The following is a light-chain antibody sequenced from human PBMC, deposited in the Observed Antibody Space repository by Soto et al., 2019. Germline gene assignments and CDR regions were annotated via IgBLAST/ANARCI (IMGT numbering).Light chain of an antibody. Sequence: DIQMTQSPSSLSASVGDRVTITCRASQSISSYLNWYQQKPGKAPKLLIYAASSLQSGVPSRFSGSGSGTDFTLTISSLQPEDFATYYCQQCYSTLFTFGPGTKVYIK. CDR2: AAS. CDR1: QSISSY. J-gene: IGKJ3*01. CDR3: QQCYSTLFT. V-gene: IGKV1-39*01.